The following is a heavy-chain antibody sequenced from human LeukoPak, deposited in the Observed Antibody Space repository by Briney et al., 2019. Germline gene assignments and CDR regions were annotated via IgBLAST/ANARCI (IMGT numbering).Heavy chain of an antibody. CDR3: ARDRFIAAAWPRTHGRTLGWFDP. Sequence: GGSLRLSCAASGFTFSSYSMNWVRQAPGKGLEWVSSISSSSSYIYYADSVKGRFTISRDNAKNSLYLQMNSLRAEDTAVYYCARDRFIAAAWPRTHGRTLGWFDPWGQGTLVTVSS. J-gene: IGHJ5*02. V-gene: IGHV3-21*01. D-gene: IGHD6-13*01. CDR2: ISSSSSYI. CDR1: GFTFSSYS.